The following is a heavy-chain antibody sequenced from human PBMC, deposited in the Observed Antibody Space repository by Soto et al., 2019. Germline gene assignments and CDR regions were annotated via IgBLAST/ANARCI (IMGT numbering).Heavy chain of an antibody. J-gene: IGHJ5*02. CDR2: IYYSGST. D-gene: IGHD1-1*01. Sequence: PSETLSLTCTVSVGSISSCDYYWSWIRQPPGKGLEWIGYIYYSGSTYYNPSLKSRVTISVDTSKNQFSLKLSSVTAADTAVYYCARATYLSGWNQRYNWFDPWGQGTLVTVSS. CDR3: ARATYLSGWNQRYNWFDP. CDR1: VGSISSCDYY. V-gene: IGHV4-30-4*01.